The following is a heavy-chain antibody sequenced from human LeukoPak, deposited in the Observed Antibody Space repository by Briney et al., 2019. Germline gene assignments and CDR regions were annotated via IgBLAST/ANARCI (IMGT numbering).Heavy chain of an antibody. Sequence: GESLKISCKGSGYSFISYWIGWVRQMPGKGLEWMGIIYPGDSDTRYSPSFQGQVTISADKSISTAYLQWSSLKASDTAMYYCARVSYYDLLTGYYSSIWFDPWGQGTLVTVSS. D-gene: IGHD3-9*01. CDR3: ARVSYYDLLTGYYSSIWFDP. CDR2: IYPGDSDT. CDR1: GYSFISYW. V-gene: IGHV5-51*01. J-gene: IGHJ5*02.